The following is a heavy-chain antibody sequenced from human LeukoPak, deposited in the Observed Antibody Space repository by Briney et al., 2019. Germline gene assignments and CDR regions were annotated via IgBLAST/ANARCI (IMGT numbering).Heavy chain of an antibody. CDR2: IYYSGST. D-gene: IGHD2-15*01. J-gene: IGHJ2*01. V-gene: IGHV4-39*07. Sequence: SETLSLTCTVSGGSISSSSYYWGWIRQPPGKGLEWIGSIYYSGSTYYNPSLKSRVTISVDTSKNQFSLKLSSVTAADTAVYYCAREVGCSGGSCYSVRYFDLWGRGTLVTVSS. CDR3: AREVGCSGGSCYSVRYFDL. CDR1: GGSISSSSYY.